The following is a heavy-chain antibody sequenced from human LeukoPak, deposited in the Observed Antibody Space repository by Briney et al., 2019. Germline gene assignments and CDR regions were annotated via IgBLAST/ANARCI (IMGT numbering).Heavy chain of an antibody. CDR2: VIPIFGTA. D-gene: IGHD5/OR15-5a*01. V-gene: IGHV1-69*06. CDR1: LGTFSSYA. J-gene: IGHJ4*02. CDR3: ATSVQRAVFYFDY. Sequence: GASVKVSCKAFLGTFSSYAISSVRQAPGQGLEWVGGVIPIFGTANYEQKFQGRVTMTEDTSADTAYMELTSLRFADTAVYYCATSVQRAVFYFDYWGQGTQVTVSS.